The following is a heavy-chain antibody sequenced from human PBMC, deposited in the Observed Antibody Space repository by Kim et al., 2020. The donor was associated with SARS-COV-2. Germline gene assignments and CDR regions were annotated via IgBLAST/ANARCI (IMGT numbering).Heavy chain of an antibody. CDR1: GISISSYY. CDR3: AGTARGANFDY. Sequence: SETLSLTCSVSGISISSYYWSLIRQPPGKGLEWIGYIYYTVSANYNPSLRSRVTISVDTSKNQFALKQSSVTAADTAVYYCAGTARGANFDYWGRGALVTVSS. J-gene: IGHJ4*02. CDR2: IYYTVSA. D-gene: IGHD1-26*01. V-gene: IGHV4-59*08.